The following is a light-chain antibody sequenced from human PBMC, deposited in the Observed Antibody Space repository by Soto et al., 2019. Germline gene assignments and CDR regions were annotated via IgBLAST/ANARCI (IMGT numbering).Light chain of an antibody. J-gene: IGKJ2*01. CDR2: KNS. V-gene: IGKV2-24*01. CDR3: VQAAHCPHT. CDR1: QSLVHNDGNTY. Sequence: DIVMTQTPLSSPVTLGQPASISCRSSQSLVHNDGNTYLNWLQQRQGQPPKLLIYKNSIRVSGVPDRFSGSGAGTDFTLKISRVEPDDVGVYYCVQAAHCPHTCGQGTKLEVK.